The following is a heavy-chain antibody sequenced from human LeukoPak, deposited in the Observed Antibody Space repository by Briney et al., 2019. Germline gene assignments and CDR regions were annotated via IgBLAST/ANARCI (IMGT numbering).Heavy chain of an antibody. CDR1: VGSFSGYH. D-gene: IGHD6-13*01. CDR2: VNESGGT. CDR3: ARRRIYSSSRGGNDY. V-gene: IGHV4-34*01. Sequence: PSETLSLTCAVYVGSFSGYHWNWIRQPPGKGPEWIGEVNESGGTNINPSLRSRVILSVDTSKNQFSLKLGSVTAADTAVYYCARRRIYSSSRGGNDYWGQGTLVTVSS. J-gene: IGHJ4*02.